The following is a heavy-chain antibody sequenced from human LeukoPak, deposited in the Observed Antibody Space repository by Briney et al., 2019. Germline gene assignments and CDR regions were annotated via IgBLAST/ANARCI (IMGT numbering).Heavy chain of an antibody. CDR2: IYSGGGT. Sequence: GGSLRLSCAASGFTVSSNYMTWVRQAPGKGLEWVSVIYSGGGTYYADSVKGRFTISRDNSKNTLYLQMSSLRIEDTAVYYCARTVESAASYWGQRTLVTVSS. D-gene: IGHD2-2*01. J-gene: IGHJ4*02. CDR3: ARTVESAASY. CDR1: GFTVSSNY. V-gene: IGHV3-66*02.